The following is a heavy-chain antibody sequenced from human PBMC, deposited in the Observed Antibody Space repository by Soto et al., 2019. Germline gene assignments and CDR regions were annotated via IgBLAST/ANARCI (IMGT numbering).Heavy chain of an antibody. CDR2: ISSSSFTI. CDR3: ARDYNGFWSGHFDY. Sequence: GGSLRLSCAASGFRFGDYSMNWVRQAPGRGLEWVSYISSSSFTIHYADSVEGRFAISRDNAKNSLYLQMNSLRAEDTAVYYCARDYNGFWSGHFDYWGQGALVTVSS. CDR1: GFRFGDYS. D-gene: IGHD3-3*01. J-gene: IGHJ4*02. V-gene: IGHV3-48*01.